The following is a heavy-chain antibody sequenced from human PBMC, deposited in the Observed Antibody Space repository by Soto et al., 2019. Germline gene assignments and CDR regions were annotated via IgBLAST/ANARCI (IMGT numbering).Heavy chain of an antibody. Sequence: SVKVSCKASGGTFSSYAISWVRQAPGQGLEWMGGIIPIFGTANYAQKFQGRVTITADESTGTAYMELSSLRSEDTAVYYCAIPLIAMTKDAFDIWGQGTMVTVSS. CDR2: IIPIFGTA. D-gene: IGHD3-9*01. V-gene: IGHV1-69*13. CDR1: GGTFSSYA. CDR3: AIPLIAMTKDAFDI. J-gene: IGHJ3*02.